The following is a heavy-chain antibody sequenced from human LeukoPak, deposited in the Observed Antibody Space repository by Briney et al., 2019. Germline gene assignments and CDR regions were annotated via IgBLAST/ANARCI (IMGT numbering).Heavy chain of an antibody. V-gene: IGHV1-69*05. CDR2: IIPIFGTA. CDR3: ARASFWEPPINWFAP. J-gene: IGHJ5*02. Sequence: ASVKVSCKACGGTFSSYAISWVRQAPGQGLDWMGGIIPIFGTANYAQKFQGRVTMTRNTAISTAYVELSSLRSEDTAVYYCARASFWEPPINWFAPWGQGTLVTVSS. CDR1: GGTFSSYA. D-gene: IGHD1-14*01.